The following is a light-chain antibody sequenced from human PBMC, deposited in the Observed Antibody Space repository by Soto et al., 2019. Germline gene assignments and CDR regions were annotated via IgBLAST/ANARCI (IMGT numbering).Light chain of an antibody. J-gene: IGLJ1*01. V-gene: IGLV1-44*01. CDR1: SSNIGDNP. Sequence: QSLLTQPASASGTPGQRITISCSGSSSNIGDNPVNWYQQLPGAAPKLLIYINDQRPSGVPDRFSGSKSVTSASLAISGLQPEDEADYYCAAWDDSLNALFGTGTKVTVL. CDR3: AAWDDSLNAL. CDR2: IND.